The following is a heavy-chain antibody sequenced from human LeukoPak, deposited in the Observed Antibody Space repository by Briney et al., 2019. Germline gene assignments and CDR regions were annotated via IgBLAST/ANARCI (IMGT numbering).Heavy chain of an antibody. V-gene: IGHV3-9*01. Sequence: GGSLRLSCAASGFTFDDYAMHWVRQAPGKGLEWVSGISWNSGSIGYADSVKGRFTISRDNAKNSLYLQMNSLTAEDTAVYYCARDGDTVIIPADLDYWGQGTLVTVSS. J-gene: IGHJ4*02. D-gene: IGHD2-2*01. CDR3: ARDGDTVIIPADLDY. CDR1: GFTFDDYA. CDR2: ISWNSGSI.